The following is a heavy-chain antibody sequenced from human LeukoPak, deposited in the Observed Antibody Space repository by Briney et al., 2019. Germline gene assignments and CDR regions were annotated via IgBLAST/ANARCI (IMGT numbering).Heavy chain of an antibody. CDR3: ARETSQKGAHYMDV. CDR1: GGSISSSHW. CDR2: IYYSGST. Sequence: SETLSLTCAVSGGSISSSHWWSWVRQPPGKGLEWIGSIYYSGSTYYNPSLKSRVTISVDTSKNQFSLKLSSVTAADTAVYYCARETSQKGAHYMDVWGKGTTVTISS. J-gene: IGHJ6*03. V-gene: IGHV4-4*02. D-gene: IGHD3-16*01.